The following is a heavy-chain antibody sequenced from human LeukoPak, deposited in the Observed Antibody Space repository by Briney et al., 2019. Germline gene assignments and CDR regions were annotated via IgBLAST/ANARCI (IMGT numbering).Heavy chain of an antibody. V-gene: IGHV4-59*01. CDR1: GGSISNYY. D-gene: IGHD3-10*01. CDR2: IYYSGST. Sequence: PSETLSLTCTVSGGSISNYYWTCIRQPPGKGLEWIGYIYYSGSTNYNPSLRSRATISVDTSKKQFSLNLSSVTAADTALYYCARVATMVRGSNGMDVWGKGTTVTVSS. CDR3: ARVATMVRGSNGMDV. J-gene: IGHJ6*04.